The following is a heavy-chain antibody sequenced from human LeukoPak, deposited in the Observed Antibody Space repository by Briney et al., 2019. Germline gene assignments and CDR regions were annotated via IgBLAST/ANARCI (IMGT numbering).Heavy chain of an antibody. CDR2: INPNSGDT. J-gene: IGHJ6*02. V-gene: IGHV1-2*06. D-gene: IGHD6-13*01. CDR3: ARGGRSTWNVPRAGVYGMDV. Sequence: ASVKVSCEALGYAFNICYIHWVRQAPGHGLQWMGRINPNSGDTKIVQRFKGRVTMTSDKSINTAFLEVTSLTSDDTAVYYCARGGRSTWNVPRAGVYGMDVWGHGTTVTVSS. CDR1: GYAFNICY.